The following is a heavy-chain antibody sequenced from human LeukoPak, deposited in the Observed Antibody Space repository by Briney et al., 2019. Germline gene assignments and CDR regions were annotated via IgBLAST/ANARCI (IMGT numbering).Heavy chain of an antibody. J-gene: IGHJ6*03. Sequence: PGGPLRLSCAASGFTFSSYWMSWVRQAPGEGLEWVAHIKQDESEKYYVDSVKGRFTISRDNAKNSLYLQMNSLRAEDTAVYYCARAAAFLEWLPSYYYYYYMDVWGKGTTVTVSS. CDR2: IKQDESEK. CDR3: ARAAAFLEWLPSYYYYYYMDV. V-gene: IGHV3-7*01. D-gene: IGHD3-3*01. CDR1: GFTFSSYW.